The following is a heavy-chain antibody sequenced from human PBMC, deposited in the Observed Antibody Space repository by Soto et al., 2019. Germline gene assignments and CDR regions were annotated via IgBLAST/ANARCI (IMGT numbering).Heavy chain of an antibody. CDR3: ARDRDNWNYEFDY. J-gene: IGHJ4*02. Sequence: SVKVSCKASGGTFSSYAISWVRQAPGQGLEWMGGIIPIFGTANYAQKFQGRVTITADESTSTAYMELSSLRSEDTAVYYCARDRDNWNYEFDYWGQGTLVTVSS. D-gene: IGHD1-7*01. CDR1: GGTFSSYA. CDR2: IIPIFGTA. V-gene: IGHV1-69*13.